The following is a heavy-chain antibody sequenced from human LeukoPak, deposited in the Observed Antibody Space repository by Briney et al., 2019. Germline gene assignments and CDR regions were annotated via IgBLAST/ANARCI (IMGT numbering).Heavy chain of an antibody. CDR3: ARDLYRIVVVPHYFDY. Sequence: GGSLRLSCAASGFTFSSYAMHWVRQAPGKGLEWVAVMSYDGSNKYYADSVKGRFTISRDNSKNTLYLQMNSLRAEDTAVYYCARDLYRIVVVPHYFDYWGQGTLVTVSS. V-gene: IGHV3-30*04. CDR1: GFTFSSYA. D-gene: IGHD3-22*01. J-gene: IGHJ4*02. CDR2: MSYDGSNK.